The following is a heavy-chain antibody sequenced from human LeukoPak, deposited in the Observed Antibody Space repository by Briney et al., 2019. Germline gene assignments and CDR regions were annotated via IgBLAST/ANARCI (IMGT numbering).Heavy chain of an antibody. V-gene: IGHV3-23*01. CDR3: ARVRDNYDFWSGYYLADYFDY. D-gene: IGHD3-3*01. CDR2: ISGSGGST. J-gene: IGHJ4*02. CDR1: GFTFSSYA. Sequence: GGSLRLSCAASGFTFSSYAMSWVRQAPGKGLEWVSAISGSGGSTYYADSVKGRFTISRDNSKNTLYLQMNSLRAEDTAVYYCARVRDNYDFWSGYYLADYFDYWGQGTLVTVSS.